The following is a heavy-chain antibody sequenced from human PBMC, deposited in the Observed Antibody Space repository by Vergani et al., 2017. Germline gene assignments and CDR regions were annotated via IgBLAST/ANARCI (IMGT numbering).Heavy chain of an antibody. CDR3: ARGAVAGLYYFDY. CDR2: SHYSGST. CDR1: GGSISNYY. D-gene: IGHD6-19*01. J-gene: IGHJ4*02. V-gene: IGHV4-59*01. Sequence: QVQLQESGPGLVKPSETLSLTCTVSGGSISNYYWGWIRQPPGKGLEWIGNSHYSGSTNYNPSLKGRVTISLDTSKNQFSLKLSSVTAADTAVYYCARGAVAGLYYFDYWGQGTLVTVSS.